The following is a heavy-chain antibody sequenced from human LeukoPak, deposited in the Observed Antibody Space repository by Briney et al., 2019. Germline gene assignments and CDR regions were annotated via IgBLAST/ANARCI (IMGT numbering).Heavy chain of an antibody. CDR2: INTNTGNP. J-gene: IGHJ5*02. CDR3: ARGPRYCSSTSCYFPWFDP. CDR1: GYTFTSYA. D-gene: IGHD2-2*01. Sequence: ASVKVSCKASGYTFTSYAMNWVRQVPGQGLEWMGWINTNTGNPTYAQGFTGRFVFSLDTSVSTAYLQICSLKAEDTAVYYCARGPRYCSSTSCYFPWFDPWGQGTQVTVSS. V-gene: IGHV7-4-1*01.